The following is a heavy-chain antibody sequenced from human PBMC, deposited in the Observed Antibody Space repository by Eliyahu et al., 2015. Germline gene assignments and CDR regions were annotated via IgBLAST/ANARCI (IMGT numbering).Heavy chain of an antibody. CDR3: ARDSSFDSQRDWFDP. CDR1: GYXFTGYY. CDR2: INPNSGGT. D-gene: IGHD3-9*01. Sequence: QVQLVQSGAEVKKPGASVXVPCKASGYXFTGYYMHWVRQAPGQGLEWMGWINPNSGGTNYAQKFQGRVTMTRDTSISTAYMELSRLRSDDTAVYYCARDSSFDSQRDWFDPWGQGTLVTVSS. V-gene: IGHV1-2*02. J-gene: IGHJ5*02.